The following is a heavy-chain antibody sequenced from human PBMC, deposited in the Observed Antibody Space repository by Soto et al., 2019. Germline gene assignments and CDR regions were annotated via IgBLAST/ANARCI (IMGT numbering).Heavy chain of an antibody. Sequence: HPGGSLRLSCAASGFTFSSYAMSWVRQAPGKGLEWVSAISGSGGSTYYADSVKGRFTISRDNSKNTLYLQMNSLRAEDTAVYYCAKQIDGTTVTTFDYCGQGTLVTVSS. V-gene: IGHV3-23*01. CDR1: GFTFSSYA. CDR3: AKQIDGTTVTTFDY. CDR2: ISGSGGST. J-gene: IGHJ4*02. D-gene: IGHD4-4*01.